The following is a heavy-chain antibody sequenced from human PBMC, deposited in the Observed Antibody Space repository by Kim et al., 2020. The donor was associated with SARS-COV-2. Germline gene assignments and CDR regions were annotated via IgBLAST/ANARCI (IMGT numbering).Heavy chain of an antibody. J-gene: IGHJ4*02. Sequence: KGRFTISRDNSKNSLYLQMNSLRTEDTALYYCAKDGRDSSGGEIGDYFDYWGQGTLVTVSS. CDR3: AKDGRDSSGGEIGDYFDY. D-gene: IGHD6-19*01. V-gene: IGHV3-43*01.